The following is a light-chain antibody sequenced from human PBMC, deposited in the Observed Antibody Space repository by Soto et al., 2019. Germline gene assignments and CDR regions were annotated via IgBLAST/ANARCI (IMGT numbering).Light chain of an antibody. V-gene: IGKV3-20*01. CDR1: QSVSSSY. CDR3: QHYGSSPRYT. Sequence: EIVLTQSPGTLSLSPGERATLSCRASQSVSSSYLAWYQQKPGQAPRLLIYGASSRATGIPDRFSGSGSGTDLPLTISRLEPEDFAVYYCQHYGSSPRYTFGQGTKLEIK. J-gene: IGKJ2*01. CDR2: GAS.